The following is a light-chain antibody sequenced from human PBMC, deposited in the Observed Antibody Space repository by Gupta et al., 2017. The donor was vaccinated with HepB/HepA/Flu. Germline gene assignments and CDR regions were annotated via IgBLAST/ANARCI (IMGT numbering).Light chain of an antibody. CDR1: KLGDKN. CDR2: QDR. V-gene: IGLV3-1*01. CDR3: QAWDSSSVI. Sequence: SYELTQPPSVSVSPVWTASITCPGDKLGDKNVCGYQKKSGQSPVLVICQDRKRPAGIPDRFSGSNSGNTATLTISGSRAMDEADYYCQAWDSSSVIFGRGTKLTV. J-gene: IGLJ2*01.